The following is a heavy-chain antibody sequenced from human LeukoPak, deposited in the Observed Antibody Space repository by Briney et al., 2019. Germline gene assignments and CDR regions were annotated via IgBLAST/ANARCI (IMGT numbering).Heavy chain of an antibody. D-gene: IGHD3-3*01. CDR3: ARNYYDFWSGYYPFDY. Sequence: GGSLRLSCAASGFTFDDYGMSWVRHAPGKGLEWVSGINWNGGSTGYADSVKGRFTISRDNAKNSLYLQMNSLRAEDTALYYCARNYYDFWSGYYPFDYWGQGTLVTVSS. V-gene: IGHV3-20*04. CDR2: INWNGGST. CDR1: GFTFDDYG. J-gene: IGHJ4*02.